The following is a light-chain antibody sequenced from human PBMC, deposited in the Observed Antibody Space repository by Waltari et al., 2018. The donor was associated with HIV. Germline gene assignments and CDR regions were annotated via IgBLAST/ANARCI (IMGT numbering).Light chain of an antibody. CDR3: QRYGSSPMYT. CDR1: QSVSSSY. V-gene: IGKV3-20*01. Sequence: EIVLTQSPGTLSLSPGERATLSCRASQSVSSSYLAWYQQKPGQAPRLLIDGASSRATGIPDRFSGSGSGTDFALTISRLEPEDFAVYYCQRYGSSPMYTFGQGTKVEIK. J-gene: IGKJ2*01. CDR2: GAS.